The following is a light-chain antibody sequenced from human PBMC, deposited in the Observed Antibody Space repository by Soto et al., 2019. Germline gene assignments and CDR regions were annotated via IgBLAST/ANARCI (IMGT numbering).Light chain of an antibody. CDR1: QSVSSN. J-gene: IGKJ5*01. Sequence: EIVLAQSPGTLSLSPGERATLSCRASQSVSSNLAWYQQKPGQAPRLLIYGASTRATGIPARFSGSGSGTEFTLTISSLQSEDFAVYYCQQYNTWPPPWTFGQGTRLEI. CDR3: QQYNTWPPPWT. V-gene: IGKV3-15*01. CDR2: GAS.